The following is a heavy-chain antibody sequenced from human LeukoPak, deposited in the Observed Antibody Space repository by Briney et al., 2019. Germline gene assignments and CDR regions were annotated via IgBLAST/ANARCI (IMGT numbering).Heavy chain of an antibody. V-gene: IGHV5-51*01. CDR1: GYNFTIYW. CDR2: IYPGDSDT. D-gene: IGHD3-22*01. CDR3: ARRDYRSGRTYFVH. Sequence: GESLKISCEGSGYNFTIYWIGGVRQIPGKGLEWMGVIYPGDSDTRYSPSFQGQVTISVDKSNSTVYLQWSSLKASDTAIYYCARRDYRSGRTYFVHWGQGTLVTVSS. J-gene: IGHJ1*01.